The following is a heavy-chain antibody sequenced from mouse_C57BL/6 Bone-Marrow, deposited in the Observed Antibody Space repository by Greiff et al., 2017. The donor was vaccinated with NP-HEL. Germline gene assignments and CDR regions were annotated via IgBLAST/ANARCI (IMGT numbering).Heavy chain of an antibody. CDR1: GFTFSDYY. D-gene: IGHD2-2*01. J-gene: IGHJ3*01. V-gene: IGHV5-12*01. CDR3: ARHEWFRGFAY. Sequence: EVKVEESGGGLVQPGGSLKLSCAASGFTFSDYYMYWVRQTPEKRLEWVAYISNGGGSTYYPDTVKGRFTISRDNAKNTLYLQMSRLKSEDTAMYYCARHEWFRGFAYWGQGTLVTVSA. CDR2: ISNGGGST.